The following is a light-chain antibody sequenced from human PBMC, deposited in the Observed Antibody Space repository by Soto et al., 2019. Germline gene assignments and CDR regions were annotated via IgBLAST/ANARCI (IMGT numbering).Light chain of an antibody. CDR1: SSDIGRYNF. V-gene: IGLV2-14*01. Sequence: QSVLTQPASMSGSPGQSITISCTGTSSDIGRYNFVSWYQHHPGKAPKLIIYEATKRPSGVSYRFSGSKSGNTASLTISGLQAEDDADYYCTSYTITSPYVFGTGTKVTVL. J-gene: IGLJ1*01. CDR3: TSYTITSPYV. CDR2: EAT.